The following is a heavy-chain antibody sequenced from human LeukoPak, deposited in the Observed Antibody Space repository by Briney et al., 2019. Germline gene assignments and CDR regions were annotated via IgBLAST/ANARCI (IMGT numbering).Heavy chain of an antibody. V-gene: IGHV4-59*01. J-gene: IGHJ5*02. D-gene: IGHD6-19*01. CDR2: IYYSGTT. CDR1: GXSISSSY. Sequence: SETLSLTCTVSGXSISSSYWSWIRQPPGKGLEWIGYIYYSGTTKYNPSLRSRVTISIDTSKNQFSLKVNSVTAADTAVYYCARGQPQRYNSDWYVNWFDPWGQGTLVSVSS. CDR3: ARGQPQRYNSDWYVNWFDP.